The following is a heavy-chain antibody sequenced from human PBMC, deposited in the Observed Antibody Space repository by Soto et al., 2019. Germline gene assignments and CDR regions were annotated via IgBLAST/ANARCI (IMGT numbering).Heavy chain of an antibody. V-gene: IGHV3-23*01. Sequence: DVQLLESGGGLVQPEGSLRLSCAASGFTFSSYAMGWVRQGPGKGLEWVAVVSIGGSTHYADSVRGRFTISRDNSMTKLSMQMNRLTAEDTAVYFCAKRRGAGGHFDYWGQGALVTVSS. CDR1: GFTFSSYA. J-gene: IGHJ4*02. D-gene: IGHD2-15*01. CDR3: AKRRGAGGHFDY. CDR2: VSIGGST.